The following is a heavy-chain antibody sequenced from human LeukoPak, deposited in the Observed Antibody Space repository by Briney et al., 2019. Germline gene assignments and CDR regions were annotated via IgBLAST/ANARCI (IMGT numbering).Heavy chain of an antibody. J-gene: IGHJ3*02. CDR2: ISYDGSNK. CDR3: AKDPYYDILTGYSQGTAFDI. CDR1: RFTFSSYG. Sequence: GRSLRLSCAASRFTFSSYGMHWVRQAPGKGLEWVAVISYDGSNKYYADSVKGRFTISRDNSKNTLYLQMNSLRAEDTAVYYCAKDPYYDILTGYSQGTAFDIWGQGTMVTVSS. D-gene: IGHD3-9*01. V-gene: IGHV3-30*18.